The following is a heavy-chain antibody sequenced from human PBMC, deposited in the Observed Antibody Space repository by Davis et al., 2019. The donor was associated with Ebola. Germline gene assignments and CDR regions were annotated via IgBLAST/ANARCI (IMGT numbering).Heavy chain of an antibody. J-gene: IGHJ6*02. Sequence: PGGSLRLSCAASGFTFSSYGMHWVRQAPGKGLEWVAVISYDGSNKYYADSVKGRFTISRDNSKNTLYLQMNSLRAEDTAVYYCAKDREYSSSFVYYGMDVWGQGTTVTVSS. D-gene: IGHD6-6*01. CDR3: AKDREYSSSFVYYGMDV. V-gene: IGHV3-30*18. CDR1: GFTFSSYG. CDR2: ISYDGSNK.